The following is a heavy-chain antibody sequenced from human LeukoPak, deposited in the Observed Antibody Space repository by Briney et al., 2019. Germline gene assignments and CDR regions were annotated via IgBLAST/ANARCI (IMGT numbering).Heavy chain of an antibody. CDR2: IYYSGST. V-gene: IGHV4-59*01. CDR1: GGSISSYY. J-gene: IGHJ4*02. CDR3: ARERRVSHYFDY. Sequence: PSETLSLTCTVSGGSISSYYWGWIRQPPGKGLEWIGYIYYSGSTNYNPSLKSRVTISVDTPKNQFSLKLSSVTAADTAVYYCARERRVSHYFDYWGQGTLVTVSS. D-gene: IGHD1-1*01.